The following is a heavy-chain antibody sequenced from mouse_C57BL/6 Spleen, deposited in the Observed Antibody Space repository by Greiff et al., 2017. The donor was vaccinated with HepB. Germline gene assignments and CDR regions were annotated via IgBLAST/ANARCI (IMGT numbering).Heavy chain of an antibody. CDR2: ISYSGST. V-gene: IGHV3-1*01. CDR1: GYSITSGYD. J-gene: IGHJ1*03. D-gene: IGHD2-5*01. Sequence: DVHLVESGPGMVKPSQSLSLTCTVTGYSITSGYDWHWIRHFPGNKLEWMGYISYSGSTNYNPALKSRISITHDTSKNHFFLKLNSVTTEDTATYYCARDVYSNWYFDVWGTGTTVTVSS. CDR3: ARDVYSNWYFDV.